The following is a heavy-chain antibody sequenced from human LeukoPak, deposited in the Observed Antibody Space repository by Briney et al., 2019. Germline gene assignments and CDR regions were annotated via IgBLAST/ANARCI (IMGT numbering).Heavy chain of an antibody. J-gene: IGHJ4*02. CDR3: ARDPWGIGPAFDY. D-gene: IGHD1-26*01. V-gene: IGHV3-30-3*01. CDR1: GFTFSTYA. CDR2: ISYDGSNQ. Sequence: GGSLRLSCAASGFTFSTYAMNWVRQAPGKGLEWVAVISYDGSNQYYADSVKGRFTISRDTSKNTLYLQMNSLRDDDTAVYHCARDPWGIGPAFDYWGQGTLVTVSS.